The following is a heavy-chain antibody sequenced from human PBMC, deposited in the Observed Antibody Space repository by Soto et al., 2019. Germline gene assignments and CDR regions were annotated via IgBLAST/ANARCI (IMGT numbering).Heavy chain of an antibody. J-gene: IGHJ6*02. D-gene: IGHD4-17*01. CDR2: IFYSGST. V-gene: IGHV4-59*08. CDR1: GGSISNYY. CDR3: ARHVTTVVIYYCDGMDV. Sequence: SETLSLTCTVSGGSISNYYWSWIRQPPGRGLEWIGHIFYSGSTNYNPSLKIRVTISVDTSKNQFSLKLSSVTAADTSVYYCARHVTTVVIYYCDGMDVWGQGTTVTVSS.